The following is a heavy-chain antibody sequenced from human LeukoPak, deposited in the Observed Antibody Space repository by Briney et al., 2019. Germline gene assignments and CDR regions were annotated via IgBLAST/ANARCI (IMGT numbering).Heavy chain of an antibody. V-gene: IGHV4-59*08. CDR3: ARHQATITTIFDY. J-gene: IGHJ4*02. Sequence: SETLSLTCTVSGGSISSYYWSWIRQPPGKGLEWIGYMFYSRSTNSNPSLKSRVTMSVDTSKNQFSLKLSSVTAADTAVYYCARHQATITTIFDYWGQGTLVSVSS. CDR2: MFYSRST. CDR1: GGSISSYY. D-gene: IGHD4-11*01.